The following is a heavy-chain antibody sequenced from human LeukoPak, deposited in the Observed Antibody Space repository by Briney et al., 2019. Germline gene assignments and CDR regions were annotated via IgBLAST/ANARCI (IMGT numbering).Heavy chain of an antibody. J-gene: IGHJ6*03. CDR2: LYYSGTT. CDR1: GGSIRGTSYY. V-gene: IGHV4-39*07. CDR3: ASMGEVDNWNFWRDYYMDV. D-gene: IGHD1-7*01. Sequence: SETLSLTCAVSGGSIRGTSYYLGWLRQPPGKGLEWIGGLYYSGTTYYNPPPKSRVTVSLDTSRNQFSLKLSSVTAADTAVYYCASMGEVDNWNFWRDYYMDVWGKGTTVTVSS.